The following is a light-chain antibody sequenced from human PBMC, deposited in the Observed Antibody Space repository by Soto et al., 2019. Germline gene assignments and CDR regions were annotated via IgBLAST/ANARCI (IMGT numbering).Light chain of an antibody. J-gene: IGLJ1*01. CDR3: CSYTISSTYV. Sequence: QSALTQPASVPGSPGQSLAISCTGTSSDVGAYNYVSWYQQHPGKAPKLMVSDVSRRPSGVSNRFSGSKSGNTASLTISGLQAEDEADYYCCSYTISSTYVFGTGTKVTVL. CDR1: SSDVGAYNY. V-gene: IGLV2-14*03. CDR2: DVS.